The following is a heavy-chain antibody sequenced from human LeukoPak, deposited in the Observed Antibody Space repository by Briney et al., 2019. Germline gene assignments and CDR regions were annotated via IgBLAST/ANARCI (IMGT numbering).Heavy chain of an antibody. D-gene: IGHD1-1*01. CDR3: ARGQLIRGYYYMDV. CDR1: EYTFTRYY. V-gene: IGHV1-2*02. J-gene: IGHJ6*03. CDR2: INHNSGVT. Sequence: ASVKVSCKASEYTFTRYYMHWVRQAPGQGLEWMGWINHNSGVTNSAQKFQGRVTMTRDMSFSTAYMEMTRLTTDDTAVYYCARGQLIRGYYYMDVWGKGTTVTVSS.